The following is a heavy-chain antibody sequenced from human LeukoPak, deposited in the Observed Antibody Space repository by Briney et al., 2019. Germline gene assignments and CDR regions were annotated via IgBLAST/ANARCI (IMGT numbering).Heavy chain of an antibody. Sequence: SETLSLTCTVSGGSISSGSYYWSWIRQPAGKGLEWIGRIYTSGSTNYNPSLKSRVTISVDASKNQFSLKLSSVTAADTAVYYCARSPQGWEYYRGEFDYWGQGILLTVSS. J-gene: IGHJ4*02. CDR3: ARSPQGWEYYRGEFDY. CDR2: IYTSGST. D-gene: IGHD1-26*01. V-gene: IGHV4-61*02. CDR1: GGSISSGSYY.